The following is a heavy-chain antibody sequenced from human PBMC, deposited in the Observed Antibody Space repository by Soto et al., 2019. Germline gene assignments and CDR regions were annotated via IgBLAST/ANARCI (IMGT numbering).Heavy chain of an antibody. CDR2: FYYSGST. CDR1: GGSISSYY. J-gene: IGHJ4*02. Sequence: SETLSLTCPVSGGSISSYYWSWIRQPPGKGLEWIGYFYYSGSTNYNPSLKSRVTISVDTSKNQFSLKVSSVTAADTAVYYCARGALTTYFDYWGQGTLVTVS. CDR3: ARGALTTYFDY. V-gene: IGHV4-59*01.